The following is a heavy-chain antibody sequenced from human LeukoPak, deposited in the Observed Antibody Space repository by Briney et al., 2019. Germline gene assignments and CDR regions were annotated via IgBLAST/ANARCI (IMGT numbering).Heavy chain of an antibody. CDR1: GFTFSSYA. Sequence: GGSLRLSCAASGFTFSSYAMSWVRQAPGKGLEWVAVIWYDGSDKYYADSVKGRFTISRDNSKNTLYLQMNSLRAEDTAVYYCARDLSIVVVPAAIHGWWFDPWGQGTLVTVSS. CDR3: ARDLSIVVVPAAIHGWWFDP. CDR2: IWYDGSDK. V-gene: IGHV3-33*08. D-gene: IGHD2-2*02. J-gene: IGHJ5*02.